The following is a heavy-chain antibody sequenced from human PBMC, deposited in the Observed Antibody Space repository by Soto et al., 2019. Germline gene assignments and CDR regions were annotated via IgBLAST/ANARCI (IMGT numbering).Heavy chain of an antibody. V-gene: IGHV4-59*01. CDR2: IYYSGST. CDR1: GGSISSYY. Sequence: SETLSLTCTVSGGSISSYYWSWIRQPPGKGLEWIGYIYYSGSTNYNPSLKSRVTISVDTSKNQFSLKLSSVTAADTAVYYCARDQSSWGWFDPWGQGTLVTVSS. J-gene: IGHJ5*02. CDR3: ARDQSSWGWFDP. D-gene: IGHD6-13*01.